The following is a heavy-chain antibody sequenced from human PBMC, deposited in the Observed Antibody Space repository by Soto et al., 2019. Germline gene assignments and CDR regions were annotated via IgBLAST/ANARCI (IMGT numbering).Heavy chain of an antibody. J-gene: IGHJ6*02. CDR1: GGSISSGSYY. Sequence: QVQLQESGPGLVKPSQTLSLTCTVSGGSISSGSYYWSWIRQHPGKGLEWLGYIYYSGSTYYNPSLKSRVTMSVDTSKNQFSLKLRTVTAADTAVYYCARANLVPSSYGDYSYHGVDVWGQGTTVTVSS. D-gene: IGHD1-26*01. V-gene: IGHV4-31*03. CDR3: ARANLVPSSYGDYSYHGVDV. CDR2: IYYSGST.